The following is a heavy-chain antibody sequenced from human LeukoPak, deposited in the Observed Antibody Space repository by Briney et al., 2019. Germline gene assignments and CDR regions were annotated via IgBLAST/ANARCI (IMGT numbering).Heavy chain of an antibody. Sequence: SETLSLTCSVSGDSISYFYWSWIRQAAGKGLEWIGRISGSGSTDYNASLKSRVTMSVDTSKNQLSLKVISVTAADTAVYYCARDPRNYYGSGSSHFDYWGQGTLVTVSS. V-gene: IGHV4-4*07. CDR1: GDSISYFY. CDR2: ISGSGST. D-gene: IGHD3-10*01. J-gene: IGHJ4*02. CDR3: ARDPRNYYGSGSSHFDY.